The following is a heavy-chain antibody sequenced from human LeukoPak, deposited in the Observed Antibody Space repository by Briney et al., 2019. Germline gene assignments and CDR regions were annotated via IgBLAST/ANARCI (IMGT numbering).Heavy chain of an antibody. CDR3: AKDAAWGAAAGTRFDF. J-gene: IGHJ4*02. V-gene: IGHV3-30*18. D-gene: IGHD6-13*01. Sequence: GGSLRLSCAASGFTFNTYGMHWVRQAPGKGLEWLAVISYDGTNKYYSESVKGRFTISRDKSKHMVYLQMNSLRRDDTAMYYCAKDAAWGAAAGTRFDFWGQGTLVTVSS. CDR2: ISYDGTNK. CDR1: GFTFNTYG.